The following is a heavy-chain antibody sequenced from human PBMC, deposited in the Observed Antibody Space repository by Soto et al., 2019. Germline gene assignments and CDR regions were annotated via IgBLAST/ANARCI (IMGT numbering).Heavy chain of an antibody. CDR1: GFTVSSNY. CDR2: IYSGGST. V-gene: IGHV3-66*01. Sequence: PGGSLRLSCAASGFTVSSNYMSWVRQAPGKGLEWVSVIYSGGSTYYADSVKGRFTISRDNSKNTLYLQMNSLRAEDTAVYYCARDHGGSYPFYYFDYWGQGTLVTVSS. J-gene: IGHJ4*02. CDR3: ARDHGGSYPFYYFDY. D-gene: IGHD1-26*01.